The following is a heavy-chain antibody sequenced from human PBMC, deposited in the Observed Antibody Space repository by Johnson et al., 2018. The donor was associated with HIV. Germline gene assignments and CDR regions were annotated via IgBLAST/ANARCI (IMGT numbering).Heavy chain of an antibody. CDR2: IRSNSYSYAT. CDR1: GFTFSDSA. J-gene: IGHJ3*01. Sequence: VQLVESGGGLVQPGGSLRLSCAASGFTFSDSAMHWVRQASGKGLEWVGRIRSNSYSYATAYSSSVDGRFTISRDDSKNTAYLQMNSLKTEDTAVYYCTRTDVRYSYESGGYVDAFDFWGQGTMVTVSS. D-gene: IGHD3-22*01. CDR3: TRTDVRYSYESGGYVDAFDF. V-gene: IGHV3-73*01.